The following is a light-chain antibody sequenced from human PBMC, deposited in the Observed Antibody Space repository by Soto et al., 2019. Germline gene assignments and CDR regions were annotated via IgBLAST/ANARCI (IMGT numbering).Light chain of an antibody. CDR1: SEHSSYA. CDR2: LNSDGSH. V-gene: IGLV4-69*01. J-gene: IGLJ1*01. Sequence: QPVLTQSPSASASLGASVKLTCTLSSEHSSYAIAWHQQQPEKGPRYLMKLNSDGSHSKGDGIPDRFSGSSSGAERYLTISSLQSEDEADYYCQTWGTGIHYVFGTGTKLTVL. CDR3: QTWGTGIHYV.